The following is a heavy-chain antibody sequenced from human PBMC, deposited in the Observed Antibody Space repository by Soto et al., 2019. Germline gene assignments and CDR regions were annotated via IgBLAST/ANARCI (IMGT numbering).Heavy chain of an antibody. D-gene: IGHD7-27*01. V-gene: IGHV4-34*01. CDR2: INHSGST. CDR1: GGSFSGYY. J-gene: IGHJ4*02. Sequence: QVQLQQWGAGLLKPSETLSLTCAVYGGSFSGYYWNWIRQPPGKGLEWIGEINHSGSTNYNPSLKRRVTIAVDTSKNQNSLKLSSVTAADTAVDYCARGWGRIFDYWGQGTLVTVSS. CDR3: ARGWGRIFDY.